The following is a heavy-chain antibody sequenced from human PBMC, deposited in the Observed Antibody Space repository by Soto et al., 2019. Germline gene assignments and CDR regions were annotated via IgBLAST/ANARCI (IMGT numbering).Heavy chain of an antibody. Sequence: GASLKVSCKASGGTFSSYTISWVRQAPGQGLEWMGRIIPILGIANYAQKFQGRVTITADKSTSTAYMELSSLRSEDTAVYYCERDNDSSGYNIAYWGQGTLVT. D-gene: IGHD3-22*01. CDR1: GGTFSSYT. CDR3: ERDNDSSGYNIAY. J-gene: IGHJ4*02. V-gene: IGHV1-69*04. CDR2: IIPILGIA.